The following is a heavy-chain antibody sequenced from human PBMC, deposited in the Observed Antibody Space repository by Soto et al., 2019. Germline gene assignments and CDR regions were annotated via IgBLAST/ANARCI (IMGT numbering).Heavy chain of an antibody. J-gene: IGHJ4*02. D-gene: IGHD5-12*01. CDR3: ARDRGGLRTNMDY. V-gene: IGHV3-48*01. CDR1: GFTFSSYS. CDR2: ISSSSSTI. Sequence: EVQLVESGGGLVQTGGSLRLSCAASGFTFSSYSMNWVRQAPGKGLEWISYISSSSSTIFYADSVKGRFAISRDNAKKSLYLQMSSLRAEDTAVYYCARDRGGLRTNMDYWGQGTLVTVSS.